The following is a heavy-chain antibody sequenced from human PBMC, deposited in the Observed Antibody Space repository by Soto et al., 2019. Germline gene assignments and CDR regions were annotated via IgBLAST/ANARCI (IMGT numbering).Heavy chain of an antibody. CDR2: ISRDGANT. J-gene: IGHJ5*02. Sequence: GGSLRLSCAASGFTFDDYNMHWVRQAPGKGLEWVSLISRDGANTNYAESVKGRFTISRDNSKNSLYLQMNSLRTEDTALYYCVKETYYYDVSSYYPLGSWGQGTLVTVSS. CDR1: GFTFDDYN. D-gene: IGHD3-22*01. V-gene: IGHV3-43*01. CDR3: VKETYYYDVSSYYPLGS.